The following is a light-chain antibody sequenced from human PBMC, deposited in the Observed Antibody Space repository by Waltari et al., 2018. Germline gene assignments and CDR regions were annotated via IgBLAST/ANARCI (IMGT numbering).Light chain of an antibody. CDR2: GAS. V-gene: IGKV3-20*01. CDR1: QSVTSTY. Sequence: EIVLTQSPGTLSLSPGERATLSCRASQSVTSTYLAWYQQKPGRSPRLLIYGASSRATGVPDRVSGGGSATDFTLTITRLEPEDFAVYYCQQYSQSPITFGQGTRLDNK. J-gene: IGKJ5*01. CDR3: QQYSQSPIT.